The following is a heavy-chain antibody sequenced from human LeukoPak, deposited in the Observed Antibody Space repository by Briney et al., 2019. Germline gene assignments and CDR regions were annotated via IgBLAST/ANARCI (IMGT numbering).Heavy chain of an antibody. V-gene: IGHV1-46*01. J-gene: IGHJ6*02. D-gene: IGHD6-6*01. CDR1: GYTFTSYY. Sequence: ASVKVSCKASGYTFTSYYMHWVRQAPGQGLEWMGIINPSGGSTSYAQKFQGRVTMTRDTSTSTVYMELSSLRSEDTAVYYCARMGSSSWYYYYGMDVWGQGTTVTVS. CDR3: ARMGSSSWYYYYGMDV. CDR2: INPSGGST.